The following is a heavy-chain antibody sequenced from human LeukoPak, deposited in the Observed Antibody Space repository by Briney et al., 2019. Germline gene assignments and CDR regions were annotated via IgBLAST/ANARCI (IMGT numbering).Heavy chain of an antibody. V-gene: IGHV3-23*01. D-gene: IGHD4-17*01. CDR2: ISGSGGSA. J-gene: IGHJ4*02. CDR3: AKKTTVTIAYYFDY. CDR1: GFTFSSYG. Sequence: GGSLTLSCAASGFTFSSYGMSWVRQAPGKGLEWVSAISGSGGSAYYADSVKGRFTISRDNSKNTLYLQMNSLRAEDTAVYYCAKKTTVTIAYYFDYWGQGTLVTVSS.